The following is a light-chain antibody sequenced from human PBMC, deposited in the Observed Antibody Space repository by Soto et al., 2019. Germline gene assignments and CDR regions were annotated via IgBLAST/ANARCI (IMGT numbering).Light chain of an antibody. Sequence: DIQMTQSPSSLSASVGDRVTITCQASQDITSYLNWYQHKPGKAPKLLIYDASILESGVPSRFSGSGSGTEFTFTISSLQPEDVATYYCQHCDYFPTFGPGTTVDVK. J-gene: IGKJ3*01. CDR3: QHCDYFPT. CDR2: DAS. CDR1: QDITSY. V-gene: IGKV1-33*01.